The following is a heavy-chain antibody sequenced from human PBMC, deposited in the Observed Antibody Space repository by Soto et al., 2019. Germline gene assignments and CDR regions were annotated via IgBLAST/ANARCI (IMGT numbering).Heavy chain of an antibody. Sequence: PSETLSLTCTVSGGSVSSGSYYWSWIRQPPGQGLEWIGYIYYSGSTNYTPSLKSRVTISVDTSRNQFSLKLTSLNAADTAVYFCARGGGLRSYNDTGIYTNWLDPWGQGTLVTVSS. CDR1: GGSVSSGSYY. J-gene: IGHJ5*02. D-gene: IGHD3-10*01. CDR2: IYYSGST. V-gene: IGHV4-61*01. CDR3: ARGGGLRSYNDTGIYTNWLDP.